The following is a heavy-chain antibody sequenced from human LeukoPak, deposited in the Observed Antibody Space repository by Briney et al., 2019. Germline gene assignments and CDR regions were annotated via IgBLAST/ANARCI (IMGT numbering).Heavy chain of an antibody. V-gene: IGHV4-61*02. J-gene: IGHJ5*02. CDR3: ARVAPSWYSSSSSWFDP. Sequence: SQTLSLTCTVSGGSISSGSYYWSWIRQPAGKGLEWIGRIYTSGSTNYNPSLKSRVTISVDTSKNQFSLKLSSVTAADTAVYYCARVAPSWYSSSSSWFDPWGQGTLVTASS. CDR2: IYTSGST. D-gene: IGHD6-6*01. CDR1: GGSISSGSYY.